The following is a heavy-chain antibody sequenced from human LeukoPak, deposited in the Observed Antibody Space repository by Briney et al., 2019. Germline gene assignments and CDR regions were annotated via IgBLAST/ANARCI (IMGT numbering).Heavy chain of an antibody. D-gene: IGHD3-3*01. CDR2: IIPIFGTA. J-gene: IGHJ5*02. Sequence: SVKVSCKASGGTFSSYAISWVRQAPGQGLEWMGGIIPIFGTANYAQKFQGRVTITTDESTSTAYMELSSLRSEDTAVYYCARAGTRITIFGVAIQSWFDPWGQGTLVTVSS. V-gene: IGHV1-69*05. CDR3: ARAGTRITIFGVAIQSWFDP. CDR1: GGTFSSYA.